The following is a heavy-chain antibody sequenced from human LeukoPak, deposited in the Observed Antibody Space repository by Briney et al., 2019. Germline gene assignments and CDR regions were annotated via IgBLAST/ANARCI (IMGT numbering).Heavy chain of an antibody. J-gene: IGHJ4*02. Sequence: GSLRLSCTASGFAFDEHGMSWVRQVPGKGLEWVSGINWSGGSTGYADPLRGRFTISRDNAKNSLYLQMDSLRAEDTALYYCARAPITSPSYFDYWGQGTLVTVSS. CDR1: GFAFDEHG. CDR3: ARAPITSPSYFDY. D-gene: IGHD2-2*01. CDR2: INWSGGST. V-gene: IGHV3-20*04.